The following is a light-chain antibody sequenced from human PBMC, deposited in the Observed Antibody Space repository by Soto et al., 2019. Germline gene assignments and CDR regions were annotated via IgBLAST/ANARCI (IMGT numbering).Light chain of an antibody. Sequence: DVVLTQTPLSSPVTLGQPASISCRSSQSLVYSDGNTYLSWLQQRPGQPPRRLIYQISNRFSVVPARFSGSGAGTDITLKISRVEAEDVGVYYCMQFAHFPRTFGQGTKVEIK. CDR1: QSLVYSDGNTY. J-gene: IGKJ1*01. CDR3: MQFAHFPRT. V-gene: IGKV2-24*01. CDR2: QIS.